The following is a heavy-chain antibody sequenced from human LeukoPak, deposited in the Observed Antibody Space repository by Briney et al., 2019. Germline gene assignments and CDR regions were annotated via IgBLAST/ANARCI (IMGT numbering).Heavy chain of an antibody. CDR3: TRDLTISGPIGY. J-gene: IGHJ4*02. CDR2: IDPHSGGT. Sequence: ASVKVSCKASGYTFTVYAIHWVRQAPGQGLEWMGRIDPHSGGTNYAQKFQGRVTLTRDASISTAYMELSRLRSDDTAFYYCTRDLTISGPIGYWGQETLVTVSS. D-gene: IGHD3-9*01. V-gene: IGHV1-2*06. CDR1: GYTFTVYA.